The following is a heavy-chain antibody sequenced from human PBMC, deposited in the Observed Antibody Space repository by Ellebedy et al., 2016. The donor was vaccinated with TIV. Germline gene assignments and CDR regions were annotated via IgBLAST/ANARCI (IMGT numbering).Heavy chain of an antibody. D-gene: IGHD3-3*01. V-gene: IGHV3-48*01. CDR1: GFTFSSYS. Sequence: PGGSLRLSCSASGFTFSSYSMNRVRQAPGKGLEWLSYISGSSSPIYYADSVKGRFTISRDNAKNSLYLQMNSLRAEDTAVYYCAKIMGFGVVITAYGGFDYWGQGTLVTVSS. J-gene: IGHJ4*02. CDR3: AKIMGFGVVITAYGGFDY. CDR2: ISGSSSPI.